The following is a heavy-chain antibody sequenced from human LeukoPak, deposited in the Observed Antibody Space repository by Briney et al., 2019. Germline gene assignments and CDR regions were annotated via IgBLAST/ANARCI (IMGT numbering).Heavy chain of an antibody. D-gene: IGHD3-22*01. V-gene: IGHV3-30*04. Sequence: PGRSLRLSCAASGFTFSSYAMHWVRQAPGKGLEWVAVISYDGSNKYYADSVKGRFTISRDNSKNTLYLQMNSLRAEDTAVYYCARATSNPNYYDSSGYLWGQGTLVTVSS. J-gene: IGHJ4*02. CDR1: GFTFSSYA. CDR3: ARATSNPNYYDSSGYL. CDR2: ISYDGSNK.